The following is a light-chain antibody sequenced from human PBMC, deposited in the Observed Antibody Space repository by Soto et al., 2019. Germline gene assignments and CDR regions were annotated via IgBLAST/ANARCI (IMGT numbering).Light chain of an antibody. CDR2: GAS. CDR1: QSVSGTY. CDR3: QQYGSPPLT. J-gene: IGKJ4*01. Sequence: EIVLTQSPGTLFLSPGERATLSCRASQSVSGTYLGWYQMKPGQSPRLVIYGASSRATGIPDRFRGSGSGTDSTLTITRLEPEDSAVYYCQQYGSPPLTFGGGTRVEIK. V-gene: IGKV3-20*01.